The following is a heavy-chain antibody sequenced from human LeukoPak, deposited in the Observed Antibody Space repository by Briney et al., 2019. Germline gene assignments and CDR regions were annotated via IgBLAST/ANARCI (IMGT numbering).Heavy chain of an antibody. CDR1: GYTFTGYY. V-gene: IGHV1-2*02. J-gene: IGHJ4*02. CDR3: ARDRVGYCGGDCYSAPDY. D-gene: IGHD2-21*02. Sequence: ASVKVSCKASGYTFTGYYMHWVRQAPGQGLEWMGWINPNSGGTNYAQKFQGRVTMTRDTSISTAYMELSRLRSDDTAVYYCARDRVGYCGGDCYSAPDYWGQGTLVTVSS. CDR2: INPNSGGT.